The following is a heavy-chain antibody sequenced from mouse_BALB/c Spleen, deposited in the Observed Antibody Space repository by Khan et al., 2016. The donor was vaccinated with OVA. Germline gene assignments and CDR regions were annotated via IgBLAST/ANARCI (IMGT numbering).Heavy chain of an antibody. CDR3: AKWSNSCYATDY. D-gene: IGHD2-5*01. CDR2: IWGDGST. CDR1: GFSLTSYG. J-gene: IGHJ4*01. Sequence: QVQLQQSGPGLVAPSQSLSITCTVSGFSLTSYGVNWVRQPPGKGLEWLGVIWGDGSTNYHSALRSRLSISKDNSKNQVFLKLNSLQTDDTATYYCAKWSNSCYATDYWGQGTSVTVSS. V-gene: IGHV2-3*01.